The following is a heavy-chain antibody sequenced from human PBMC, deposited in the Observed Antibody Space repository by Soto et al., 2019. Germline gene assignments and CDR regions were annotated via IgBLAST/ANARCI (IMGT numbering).Heavy chain of an antibody. Sequence: LSGAPGGCSFSMYAMTWVRQALGEVLEWASAFSGSGGSTYYADSVKGRFTVSRDNSTNTLYLQMNSLRAEDTAVYYCAKVPGYYDILTGYYRDYYYYGMDVWGQGTTITVSS. CDR2: FSGSGGST. CDR3: AKVPGYYDILTGYYRDYYYYGMDV. D-gene: IGHD3-9*01. J-gene: IGHJ6*02. V-gene: IGHV3-23*01. CDR1: GCSFSMYA.